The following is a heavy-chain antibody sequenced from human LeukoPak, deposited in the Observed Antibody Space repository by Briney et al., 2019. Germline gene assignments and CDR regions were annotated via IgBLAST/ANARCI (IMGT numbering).Heavy chain of an antibody. CDR1: GFTFSSFA. CDR2: TSYYGSNK. J-gene: IGHJ6*03. V-gene: IGHV3-30*04. Sequence: GGSLRLSCAASGFTFSSFAIQWVRQAPGKGLEWVAVTSYYGSNKYYADSVKGRFTISRDNSKNTLVLQMNSLTAEDTAVYYYYMDVWGKGTTVTVSS. CDR3: YMDV.